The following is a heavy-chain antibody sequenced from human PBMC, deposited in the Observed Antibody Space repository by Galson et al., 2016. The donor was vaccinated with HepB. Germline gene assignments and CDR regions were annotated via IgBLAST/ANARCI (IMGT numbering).Heavy chain of an antibody. V-gene: IGHV4-34*01. CDR1: GGSFSGYY. CDR2: INHSGST. Sequence: ETLSLTCAVYGGSFSGYYWSWIRQPPGKGLEWIGDINHSGSTNYSPSLKSRVTISVDTSKNQFSLKLTSVTAADTALYYCATGIVGATPFVQYWGQGSLVTVSS. D-gene: IGHD1-26*01. CDR3: ATGIVGATPFVQY. J-gene: IGHJ4*02.